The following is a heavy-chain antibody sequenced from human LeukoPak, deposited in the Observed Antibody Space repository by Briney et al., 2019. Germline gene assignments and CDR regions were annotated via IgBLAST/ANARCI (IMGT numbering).Heavy chain of an antibody. Sequence: PSETLSLTCTVAGGSISSYYWSWVRQPAGKGLEWVGRIYTSGSTNYNPSLKSRGTMSVDTSKNQFSLKLSSVTAADTAVYYCARDQWLVFDYWGQGTLVTVSS. CDR1: GGSISSYY. V-gene: IGHV4-4*07. J-gene: IGHJ4*02. CDR2: IYTSGST. CDR3: ARDQWLVFDY. D-gene: IGHD6-19*01.